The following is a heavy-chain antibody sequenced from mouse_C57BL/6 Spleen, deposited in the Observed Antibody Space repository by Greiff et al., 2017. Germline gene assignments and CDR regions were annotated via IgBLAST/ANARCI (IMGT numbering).Heavy chain of an antibody. V-gene: IGHV1-9*01. CDR2: ILPGSGST. Sequence: VQVVESGAELMKPGASVKLSCTATGYTFTGYWIEWVKQRPGHGLEWIGEILPGSGSTNYNEKFKGKATFTADTSSNTAYMQLSSLTTGDSAMDSCARRTERGLYWGQGTLVTVSA. J-gene: IGHJ3*01. CDR3: ARRTERGLY. CDR1: GYTFTGYW. D-gene: IGHD4-1*01.